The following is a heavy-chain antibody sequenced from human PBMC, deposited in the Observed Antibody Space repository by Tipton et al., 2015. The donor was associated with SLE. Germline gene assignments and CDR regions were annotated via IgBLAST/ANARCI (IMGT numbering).Heavy chain of an antibody. CDR3: ASVQAYECFDP. Sequence: LRLSCTVSGGSISSGSYYWSWIRQPAGKGLEWIGRIYYSGSTYYNPSLKSRVTISVDTSKNQFSLKLSSVTAADTAVYYCASVQAYECFDPWGQGTLVTVSS. J-gene: IGHJ5*02. D-gene: IGHD3-16*01. V-gene: IGHV4-61*02. CDR2: IYYSGST. CDR1: GGSISSGSYY.